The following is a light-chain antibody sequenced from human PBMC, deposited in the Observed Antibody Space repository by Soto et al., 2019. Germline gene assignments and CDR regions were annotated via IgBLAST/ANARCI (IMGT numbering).Light chain of an antibody. CDR1: QSVAFN. CDR3: QQYNTWPPGT. Sequence: EIVTTQSPATLSVSPGERATLSCRASQSVAFNLAWYQQKPGQAPRLLIYGASTRATDIPARFSGSGSGTEFTLTISSPQSEDFAVYYCQQYNTWPPGTFGQGTRVEIK. J-gene: IGKJ1*01. CDR2: GAS. V-gene: IGKV3-15*01.